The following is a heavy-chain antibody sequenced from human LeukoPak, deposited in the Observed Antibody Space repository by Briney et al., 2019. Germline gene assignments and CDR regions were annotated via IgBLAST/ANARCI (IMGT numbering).Heavy chain of an antibody. Sequence: SETLSLTCTVSGGSISSYYWSWIRQPPGKGLEWIGYIYYSGSTNYNPSLKSRVTISVDTSKNQFSLKLSSVTAADTAVYYCASYRWFGEPITYWGQGTLVTVSS. D-gene: IGHD3-10*01. J-gene: IGHJ4*02. CDR1: GGSISSYY. CDR2: IYYSGST. CDR3: ASYRWFGEPITY. V-gene: IGHV4-59*01.